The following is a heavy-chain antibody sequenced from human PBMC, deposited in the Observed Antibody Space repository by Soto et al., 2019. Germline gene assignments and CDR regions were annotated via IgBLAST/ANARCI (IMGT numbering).Heavy chain of an antibody. CDR2: VAYDGSKT. J-gene: IGHJ5*01. D-gene: IGHD3-22*01. Sequence: QVQLVESGGGVVQPGRSLRLTCAASGFTFSSNGMHWVRQAPGKGLEGVALVAYDGSKTYYGDSVRGRFTISRDNSENTLYLQMNRLRAEDTAVYYCARWVGGSMYDNSGKYDSWGAGTLVTVSS. CDR3: ARWVGGSMYDNSGKYDS. CDR1: GFTFSSNG. V-gene: IGHV3-30*03.